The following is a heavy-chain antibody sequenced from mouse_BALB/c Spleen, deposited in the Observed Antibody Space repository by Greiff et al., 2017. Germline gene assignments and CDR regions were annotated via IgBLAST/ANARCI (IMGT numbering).Heavy chain of an antibody. D-gene: IGHD2-1*01. J-gene: IGHJ4*01. CDR1: GFTFSSFG. CDR2: ISSGSSTI. CDR3: ARGNRYGNYDYAMDY. V-gene: IGHV5-17*02. Sequence: EVQLVESGGGLVQPGGSRKLSCAASGFTFSSFGMHWVRQAPEKGLEWVAYISSGSSTIYYADTVKGRFTISRDNPKNTLFLQMTSLRSEDTAMYYCARGNRYGNYDYAMDYWGQGTSVTVSS.